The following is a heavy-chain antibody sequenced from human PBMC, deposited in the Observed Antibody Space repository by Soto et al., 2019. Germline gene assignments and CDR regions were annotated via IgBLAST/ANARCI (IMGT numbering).Heavy chain of an antibody. CDR1: GGSISSYY. D-gene: IGHD2-2*01. CDR3: ALLYCSITSCYAGYYYYYGMDV. J-gene: IGHJ6*02. V-gene: IGHV4-59*08. CDR2: IYYSGST. Sequence: SETLSLTCTVSGGSISSYYWSWIRQPPGKGLEWIGYIYYSGSTNYNPSLKSRVTISVDTSKNQFSLKLSSVTAADTAVYYCALLYCSITSCYAGYYYYYGMDVWGQGTTVTVSS.